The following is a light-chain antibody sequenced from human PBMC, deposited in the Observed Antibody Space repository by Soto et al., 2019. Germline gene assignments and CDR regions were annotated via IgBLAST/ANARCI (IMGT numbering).Light chain of an antibody. CDR1: QSVSSY. Sequence: EIVLTQSRATLSLSPGERATLSCRASQSVSSYLAWYQQKPGQAPRLLIYDASNRATGIPARFSGSGSGTDFTLTISSLEPEDFAVYYCQQRSNGFTFGPGTKVDIK. V-gene: IGKV3-11*01. CDR2: DAS. CDR3: QQRSNGFT. J-gene: IGKJ3*01.